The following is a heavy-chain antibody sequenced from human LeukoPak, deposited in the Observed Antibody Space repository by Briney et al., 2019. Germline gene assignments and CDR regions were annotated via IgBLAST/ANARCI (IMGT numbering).Heavy chain of an antibody. CDR3: ARDQDGSGSYYYFDY. CDR2: INPSGGST. Sequence: ASVKVSCKASGYTFTSYYMHWVRQAPGQGLEWMGIINPSGGSTNYAQKFQGRVTMTRDTSTSTVYMELSSLRSEDTAVYYCARDQDGSGSYYYFDYWGQGTLVTVSS. D-gene: IGHD3-10*01. J-gene: IGHJ4*02. V-gene: IGHV1-46*01. CDR1: GYTFTSYY.